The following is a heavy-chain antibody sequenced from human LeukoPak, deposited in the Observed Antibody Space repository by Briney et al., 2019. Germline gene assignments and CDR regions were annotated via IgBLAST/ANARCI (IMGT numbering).Heavy chain of an antibody. J-gene: IGHJ4*02. CDR2: IRYDGSNK. CDR1: GFIFSSYG. D-gene: IGHD1-7*01. V-gene: IGHV3-30*02. Sequence: GGSVRLSCAASGFIFSSYGMHCVRQAPGKGLEWVALIRYDGSNKYYADSVKGRFTISRDNSKNTLYLQMGSLRAEDMAVHYCARRTTPGKSFDYWGQGTLVTVSS. CDR3: ARRTTPGKSFDY.